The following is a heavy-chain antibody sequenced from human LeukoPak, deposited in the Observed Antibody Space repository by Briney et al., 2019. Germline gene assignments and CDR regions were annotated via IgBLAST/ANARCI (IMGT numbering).Heavy chain of an antibody. CDR3: ANVYYFGSGTYESRYFDY. D-gene: IGHD3-10*01. V-gene: IGHV3-23*01. J-gene: IGHJ4*02. CDR2: ISGSGGST. Sequence: GTLRLSCAASGFTFSSYAMSWVRQAPGKGLEWVSAISGSGGSTYYADSVKGRFTISRDNSKNTLYLQMNSLRAEDTAVYYCANVYYFGSGTYESRYFDYWGQGTLVTVSS. CDR1: GFTFSSYA.